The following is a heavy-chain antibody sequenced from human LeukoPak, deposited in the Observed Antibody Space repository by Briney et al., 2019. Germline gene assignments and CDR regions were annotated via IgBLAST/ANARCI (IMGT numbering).Heavy chain of an antibody. V-gene: IGHV4-34*01. J-gene: IGHJ6*02. CDR3: ARGRLAVAGTSYYYYGMDV. CDR1: GGSFSGYY. CDR2: INHSGST. Sequence: SETLSLTCAGYGGSFSGYYWSWIRQPPGKGLEWIGEINHSGSTNYNPSLKSRVTISVDASKNQFSLKLSSVTAADTAVYYCARGRLAVAGTSYYYYGMDVWGQGTTVTVSS. D-gene: IGHD6-19*01.